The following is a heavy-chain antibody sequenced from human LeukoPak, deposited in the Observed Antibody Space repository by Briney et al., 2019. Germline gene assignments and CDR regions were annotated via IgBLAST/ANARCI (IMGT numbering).Heavy chain of an antibody. D-gene: IGHD2-8*01. J-gene: IGHJ4*02. Sequence: PGDSLRLSCVASGFSFSEDWMNWVRQAPGRGLEWLGRIKRQMDGATTDYAAPVKGRFTTSRDDSKNTLSLQMNSLKTEDTAIYYCMTERYWPNGGYVHWGQGTLVTVSS. V-gene: IGHV3-15*01. CDR3: MTERYWPNGGYVH. CDR1: GFSFSEDW. CDR2: IKRQMDGATT.